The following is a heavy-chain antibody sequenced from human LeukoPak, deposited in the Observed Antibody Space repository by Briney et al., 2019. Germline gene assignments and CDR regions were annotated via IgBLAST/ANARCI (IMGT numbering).Heavy chain of an antibody. J-gene: IGHJ4*02. D-gene: IGHD3-10*01. CDR3: VRGHFGDYYFDY. CDR2: IKGKTDGGAA. CDR1: GFTFTNAW. Sequence: PGGSLRLSCEASGFTFTNAWMNWVRQAPGKGLEWIGRIKGKTDGGAADYATPVKGRFTISRDDSKNILYLQMNSLTTEDSAVYFCVRGHFGDYYFDYWGQGTLVTVPS. V-gene: IGHV3-15*01.